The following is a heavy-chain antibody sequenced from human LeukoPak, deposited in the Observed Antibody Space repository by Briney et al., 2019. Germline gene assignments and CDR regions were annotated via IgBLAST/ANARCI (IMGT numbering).Heavy chain of an antibody. CDR1: GYTFTSNG. J-gene: IGHJ4*02. CDR3: ARVSAFGGVIVRNY. CDR2: ISVYNGNT. V-gene: IGHV1-18*01. D-gene: IGHD3-16*02. Sequence: GASVTLSFKASGYTFTSNGISWVRQAPGQGLEWRGWISVYNGNTNYAQKLQGRVTMTTDTSTSTAYMELRSLRSDDTAVYYCARVSAFGGVIVRNYWGQGTLVTVSS.